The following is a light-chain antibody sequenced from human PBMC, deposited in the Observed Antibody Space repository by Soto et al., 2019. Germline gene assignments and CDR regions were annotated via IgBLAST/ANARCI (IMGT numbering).Light chain of an antibody. J-gene: IGKJ4*01. Sequence: DIQMTQSPSILSASVGDRVTITCRASQSISSWLACYQQKPGKAPKLLIYDASSLESGVPTRFSGSGSGTEFTLTISSLQPDDFATYSFQQYNEYSPFGGGTKVEIK. V-gene: IGKV1-5*01. CDR1: QSISSW. CDR2: DAS. CDR3: QQYNEYSP.